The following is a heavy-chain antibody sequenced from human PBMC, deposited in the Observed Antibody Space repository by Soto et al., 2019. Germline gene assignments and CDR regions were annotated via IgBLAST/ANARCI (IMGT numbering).Heavy chain of an antibody. D-gene: IGHD3-22*01. CDR3: ARGPTRGSSGSKPRKGYYHYGLDV. Sequence: XESLSLSCAASGFTFNSFGMHWVRQAPGKGLEWVAIIWYDGSNKYYRDSVKGRFTISRDISKNTLYLEMNRLRAEDTAVYHCARGPTRGSSGSKPRKGYYHYGLDVWGQGTTVTVSS. V-gene: IGHV3-33*01. CDR2: IWYDGSNK. J-gene: IGHJ6*02. CDR1: GFTFNSFG.